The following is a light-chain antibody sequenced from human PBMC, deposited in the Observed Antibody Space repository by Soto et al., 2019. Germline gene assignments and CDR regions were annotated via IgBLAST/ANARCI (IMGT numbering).Light chain of an antibody. J-gene: IGKJ4*01. CDR3: HQYGYSPGLA. Sequence: IVLTHSPCTLSMSPGERATLSCRAIQSVSSSYLAWYQQKPGQAPRLLIYGASSRATGIPDRFSGSGSGTDFTLTISRLEPEDFAVYYCHQYGYSPGLACGGGTKVDIK. CDR2: GAS. V-gene: IGKV3-20*01. CDR1: QSVSSSY.